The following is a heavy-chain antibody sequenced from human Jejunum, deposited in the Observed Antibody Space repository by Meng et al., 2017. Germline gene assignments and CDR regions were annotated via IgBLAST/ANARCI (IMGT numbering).Heavy chain of an antibody. CDR1: VGSIHDY. CDR2: MYYTGTA. Sequence: QLQLPDSGSGLVKPSEALSPTCPASVGSIHDYWGWICQSPGKGPEWIGTMYYTGTAYYNPSLKSRVTISVDTSENQSSLKLSSVTAADTAVYHCARHCGYRSGCHQYFDYWGQGILVTVSS. CDR3: ARHCGYRSGCHQYFDY. D-gene: IGHD6-19*01. V-gene: IGHV4-39*01. J-gene: IGHJ4*02.